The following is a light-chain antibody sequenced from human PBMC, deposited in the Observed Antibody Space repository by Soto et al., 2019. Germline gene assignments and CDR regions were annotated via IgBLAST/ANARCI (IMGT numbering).Light chain of an antibody. V-gene: IGKV3-15*01. Sequence: EIVVTQSPATLSVSPGERATLSCTASQNVTSRLAWYQQKPGQTPRLLIYDASTRAAGIPDRFNGGGSGTEFTLTISSLQSEDFALYFCQQYDTWWTFSQGTRVQI. CDR2: DAS. J-gene: IGKJ1*01. CDR3: QQYDTWWT. CDR1: QNVTSR.